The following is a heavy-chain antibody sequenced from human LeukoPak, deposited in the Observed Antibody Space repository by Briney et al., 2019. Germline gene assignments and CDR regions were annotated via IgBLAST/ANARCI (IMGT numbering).Heavy chain of an antibody. Sequence: GGSLRLSCAASGFTFDDYAMHWVRQGPGKGLEWVSGISWNSGSIGYADSVKGRFTISRDNAKNSLYLQMNSLRAEDTAVYYCAIRGSPMVRNYWGQGTLVTASS. CDR2: ISWNSGSI. J-gene: IGHJ4*02. CDR3: AIRGSPMVRNY. D-gene: IGHD3-10*01. V-gene: IGHV3-9*01. CDR1: GFTFDDYA.